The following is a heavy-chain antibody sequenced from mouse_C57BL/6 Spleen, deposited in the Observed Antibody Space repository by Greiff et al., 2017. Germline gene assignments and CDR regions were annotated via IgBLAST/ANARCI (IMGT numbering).Heavy chain of an antibody. CDR3: ARLGLYYFDY. D-gene: IGHD4-1*01. V-gene: IGHV1-50*01. CDR2: IDPSDSYT. CDR1: GYTFTSYW. Sequence: VQLQQPGAELVKPGASVKLSCKASGYTFTSYWMQWVKQRPGQGLEWIGEIDPSDSYTNYNQKFKGKATLTVDTSSSTAYMQLSSLTSEDSAVYYGARLGLYYFDYWGQGTTLTVSS. J-gene: IGHJ2*01.